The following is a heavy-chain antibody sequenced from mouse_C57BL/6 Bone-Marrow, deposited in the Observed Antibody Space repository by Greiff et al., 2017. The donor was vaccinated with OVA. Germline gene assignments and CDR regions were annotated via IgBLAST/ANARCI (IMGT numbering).Heavy chain of an antibody. D-gene: IGHD3-2*02. J-gene: IGHJ3*01. Sequence: VQLQESGAELARPGASVKLSCKASGYTFTSYGISWVKQRTGQGLEWIGEIYPRSGNTYYNEKFKGKATLTADKSSSTAYMELRRLTSEDSAVYFCARKNSGYWFADWGQGTLVTVSA. CDR1: GYTFTSYG. V-gene: IGHV1-81*01. CDR2: IYPRSGNT. CDR3: ARKNSGYWFAD.